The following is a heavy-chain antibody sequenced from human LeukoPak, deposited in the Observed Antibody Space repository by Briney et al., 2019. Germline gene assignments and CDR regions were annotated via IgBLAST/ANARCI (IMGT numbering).Heavy chain of an antibody. CDR2: IRYDGSNK. CDR3: AKDTTPPKAGFDP. J-gene: IGHJ5*02. Sequence: GGSLRLPCAASGFTFSSYGMHWVRQAPGKGLEWVAFIRYDGSNKYYADSVKGRFTISRDNSKYTLYLQMNSLSAEDTSIYFCAKDTTPPKAGFDPWGQGTLVTVSS. V-gene: IGHV3-30*02. D-gene: IGHD1-14*01. CDR1: GFTFSSYG.